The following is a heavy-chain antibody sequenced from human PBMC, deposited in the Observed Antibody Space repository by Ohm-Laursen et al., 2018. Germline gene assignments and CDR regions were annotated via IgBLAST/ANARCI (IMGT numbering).Heavy chain of an antibody. Sequence: TLSLTCSVSGGSISSYYWTWIRQPPGKGLEWIGYIYYSGSTNYNPSLKSRVIISVDTSKNQFSLKLSSVTAADTAVYYCARGEGGYYDFDYWGQGTLVTVSS. J-gene: IGHJ4*02. CDR2: IYYSGST. D-gene: IGHD3-22*01. CDR3: ARGEGGYYDFDY. V-gene: IGHV4-59*01. CDR1: GGSISSYY.